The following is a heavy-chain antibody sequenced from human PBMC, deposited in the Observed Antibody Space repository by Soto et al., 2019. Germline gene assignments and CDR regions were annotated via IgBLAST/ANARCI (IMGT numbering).Heavy chain of an antibody. CDR1: GASISSGGYS. J-gene: IGHJ6*02. CDR3: ARSRLSSSYYYGLDV. V-gene: IGHV4-30-2*01. Sequence: SETLSLTCAVSGASISSGGYSWSWIRQPPGKGLEWIGYIYHSGSTYYNPSFKSRVTISVDRSKDQFSLKLSSATAADTAVYFCARSRLSSSYYYGLDVWGQGTTVTVSS. CDR2: IYHSGST. D-gene: IGHD6-6*01.